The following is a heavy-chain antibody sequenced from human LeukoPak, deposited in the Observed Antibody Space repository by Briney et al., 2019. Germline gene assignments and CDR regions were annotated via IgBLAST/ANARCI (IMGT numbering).Heavy chain of an antibody. CDR2: IIPIFGTA. CDR1: GGTFSSYA. V-gene: IGHV1-69*13. Sequence: SVKVSCKASGGTFSSYAISWVRQAPGQGLEWMGGIIPIFGTANYAQKFQGRVTITADESTSTAYMGLSSLRSEDTAVYYCATYRPKRSIAARRGDYYFDYWGQGTLVTVSS. J-gene: IGHJ4*02. CDR3: ATYRPKRSIAARRGDYYFDY. D-gene: IGHD6-6*01.